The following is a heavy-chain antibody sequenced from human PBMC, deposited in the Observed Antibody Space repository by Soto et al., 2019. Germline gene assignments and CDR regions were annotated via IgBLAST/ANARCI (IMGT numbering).Heavy chain of an antibody. V-gene: IGHV4-34*01. D-gene: IGHD6-19*01. CDR3: ASDRGSYSSGWYDY. CDR2: INHSGST. CDR1: VGSVRGYY. Sequence: SETLSLTCAVYVGSVRGYYWSWIRHPPGKGLEWIGEINHSGSTNYNPSLKSRVTISVDTSKNQFSLKLSSVTAADTAVYYCASDRGSYSSGWYDYWGQGTLVTVSS. J-gene: IGHJ4*02.